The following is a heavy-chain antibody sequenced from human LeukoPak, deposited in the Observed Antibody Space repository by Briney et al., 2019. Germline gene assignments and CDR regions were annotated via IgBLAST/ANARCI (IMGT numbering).Heavy chain of an antibody. J-gene: IGHJ4*02. CDR1: EFTFSSYF. D-gene: IGHD5-18*01. CDR2: ISSGSTYI. Sequence: GGSLRLPCAASEFTFSSYFMNWVSQAPGKGLEWVSSISSGSTYIYYADSVKGRFTISRDNAKNSLYLQMNSLRAEDTAVYYCARGYSYGASGFDYWGQGTLVTVSS. CDR3: ARGYSYGASGFDY. V-gene: IGHV3-21*01.